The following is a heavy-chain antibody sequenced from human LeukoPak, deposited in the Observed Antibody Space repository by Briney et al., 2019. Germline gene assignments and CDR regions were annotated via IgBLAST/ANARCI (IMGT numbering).Heavy chain of an antibody. D-gene: IGHD6-13*01. CDR2: ISGCGGST. CDR3: ARDPIAAADLYFVY. J-gene: IGHJ4*02. V-gene: IGHV3-23*01. CDR1: RLTPSSYA. Sequence: GGSLRLSCAASRLTPSSYAVSSVGRAPGNRVEAFTAISGCGGSTYYAASVKGRFTISRDNSNNTLYLQMNSLRAEFTAVYCCARDPIAAADLYFVYWGQGTLVTVSS.